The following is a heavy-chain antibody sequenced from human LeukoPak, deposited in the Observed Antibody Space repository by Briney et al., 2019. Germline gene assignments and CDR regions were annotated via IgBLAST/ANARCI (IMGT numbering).Heavy chain of an antibody. CDR2: IYDSGT. J-gene: IGHJ4*02. CDR3: AREVIIRGVTHFDY. V-gene: IGHV4-4*07. Sequence: SETLSLTCTVSGGSISTYFWSWSRQPAGKGLEWIGRIYDSGTNYNPSLKSRVTMSADTSKNQFSLKLSSVTAADTAVYFCAREVIIRGVTHFDYWGQRALVTVSS. CDR1: GGSISTYF. D-gene: IGHD3-10*01.